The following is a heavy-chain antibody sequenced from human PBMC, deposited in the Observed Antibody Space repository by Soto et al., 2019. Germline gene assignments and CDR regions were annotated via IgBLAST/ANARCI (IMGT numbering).Heavy chain of an antibody. Sequence: ASVKVSCKVSGYTFTSYAMHWVRQAPGQRLEWMGWINAGNGNTKYSQKIQGRVNITRDTSASTAYLELSSLRSEDTAVYYFARGEGYCTNGVCYPAFDIWGQGTMVTVSS. J-gene: IGHJ3*02. CDR3: ARGEGYCTNGVCYPAFDI. CDR2: INAGNGNT. CDR1: GYTFTSYA. V-gene: IGHV1-3*01. D-gene: IGHD2-8*01.